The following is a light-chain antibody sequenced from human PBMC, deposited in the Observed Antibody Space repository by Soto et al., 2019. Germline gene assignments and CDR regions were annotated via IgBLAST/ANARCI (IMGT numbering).Light chain of an antibody. CDR2: EVS. Sequence: VMTQTPLSLFATPGQPASISCKCSQSLLHSDGKAYLYWYLQKPGQPPQLLIYEVSNRLSGVPELFGGSAAGTEFPSKISRVEDEDASFYCRMQSRYRRTFGQGTKLEIK. CDR3: MQSRYRRT. CDR1: QSLLHSDGKAY. J-gene: IGKJ1*01. V-gene: IGKV2D-29*01.